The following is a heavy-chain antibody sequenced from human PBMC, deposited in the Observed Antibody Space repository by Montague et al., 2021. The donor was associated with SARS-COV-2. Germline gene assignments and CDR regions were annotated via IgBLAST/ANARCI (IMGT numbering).Heavy chain of an antibody. CDR2: ISSSSSYI. D-gene: IGHD6-13*01. CDR1: GFTFSSYS. J-gene: IGHJ1*01. Sequence: SLRLSCAASGFTFSSYSMNWVRQAPGKGLEWVSSISSSSSYIYYVDSVKGRFTISRDNAKNSLYLQMNSLRAEDTAVYYCVRPRYIAAAGPEYFQHWGQGTLVTVSS. V-gene: IGHV3-21*01. CDR3: VRPRYIAAAGPEYFQH.